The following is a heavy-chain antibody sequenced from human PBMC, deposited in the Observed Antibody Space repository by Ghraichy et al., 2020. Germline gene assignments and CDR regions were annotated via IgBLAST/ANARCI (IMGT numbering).Heavy chain of an antibody. D-gene: IGHD5-18*01. V-gene: IGHV1-8*01. CDR2: MNPNSGNT. Sequence: ASVKVSCKASGYTFTSYDINWVRQATGQGLEWMGWMNPNSGNTGYAQKFQGRVTMTRNTSISTAYMELSSLRSEDTAVYYCARGGSRVQLWFVPEFKKSFDYWGQGTLVTVSS. CDR3: ARGGSRVQLWFVPEFKKSFDY. J-gene: IGHJ4*02. CDR1: GYTFTSYD.